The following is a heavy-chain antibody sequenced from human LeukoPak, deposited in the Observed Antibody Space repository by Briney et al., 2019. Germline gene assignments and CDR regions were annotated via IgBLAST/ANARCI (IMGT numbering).Heavy chain of an antibody. CDR1: GGPFSGYY. Sequence: SETLSLTCAVYGGPFSGYYWSWIRQPPGKGLEWIGEINHSGSTNYNPSLKSRVTISVDTSKKQFSLKLTSVTAADTAVYYCARGRSSFLWGQGTLVTVSS. J-gene: IGHJ4*02. V-gene: IGHV4-34*01. CDR2: INHSGST. CDR3: ARGRSSFL.